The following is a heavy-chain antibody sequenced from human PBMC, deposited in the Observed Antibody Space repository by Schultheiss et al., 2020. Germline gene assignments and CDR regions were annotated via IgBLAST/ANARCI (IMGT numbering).Heavy chain of an antibody. CDR2: IGTAGDT. CDR3: AKDWVEQQLVVAPWFDP. J-gene: IGHJ5*02. Sequence: GGSLRLSCAASGFTFSSYAMSWVRQATGKGLECVSCIGTAGDTHYLGSVKGRFTISRENAKNSLYLQMNSLRAGDTAVYYCAKDWVEQQLVVAPWFDPWGQGTLVTVSS. V-gene: IGHV3-13*01. CDR1: GFTFSSYA. D-gene: IGHD6-13*01.